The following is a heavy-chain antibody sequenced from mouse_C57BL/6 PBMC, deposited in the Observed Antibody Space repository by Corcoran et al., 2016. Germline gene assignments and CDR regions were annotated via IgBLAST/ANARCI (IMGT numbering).Heavy chain of an antibody. J-gene: IGHJ4*01. CDR2: INPNNGGT. CDR1: GYTFTDYY. Sequence: EVQLQQSGPELVKPGASVKISCKASGYTFTDYYMNWVKQSHGKSLEWIGDINPNNGGTSYNQKFKGKATLTVDKSSSTAYMELRSLTSEDSAVYYCARTGYGSSWNYAMDYWGQGTSVTVSS. D-gene: IGHD1-1*01. V-gene: IGHV1-26*01. CDR3: ARTGYGSSWNYAMDY.